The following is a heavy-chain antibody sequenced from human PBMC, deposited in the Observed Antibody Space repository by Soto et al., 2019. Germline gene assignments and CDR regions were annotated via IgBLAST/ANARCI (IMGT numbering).Heavy chain of an antibody. CDR2: ISAYNGNT. CDR1: GYTFTSYG. J-gene: IGHJ6*02. Sequence: QVQLVQSGAEVKKPGASVKVSCKASGYTFTSYGISWVRQAPGQGLEWMGWISAYNGNTNYAQKFQGWVTMTRDTSISTAYMELSRLRSDDTAVYYCARGPYNWNYAMDVWGQGTTVTVSS. V-gene: IGHV1-18*01. CDR3: ARGPYNWNYAMDV. D-gene: IGHD1-20*01.